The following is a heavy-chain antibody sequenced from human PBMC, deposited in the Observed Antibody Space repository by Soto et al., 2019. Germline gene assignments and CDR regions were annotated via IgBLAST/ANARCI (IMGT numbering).Heavy chain of an antibody. J-gene: IGHJ2*01. CDR2: ISIEKGDT. Sequence: QVQVVQSGAEVKKPGASVKVACKASGYSFDTFGMSWVRQAPGQGLEWMGWISIEKGDTNSAQKFQDRVSMTTDTSTRTAYMELRSLTSADTAEYYCARCYCSVGSCFTCWQVDLWGRGTLVTVSS. CDR1: GYSFDTFG. V-gene: IGHV1-18*01. D-gene: IGHD2-15*01. CDR3: ARCYCSVGSCFTCWQVDL.